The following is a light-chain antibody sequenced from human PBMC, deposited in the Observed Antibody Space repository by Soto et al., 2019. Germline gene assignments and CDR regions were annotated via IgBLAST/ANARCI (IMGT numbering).Light chain of an antibody. CDR2: KAS. Sequence: DIQMTQSPSTLSASVGDRVTITCRASQSISTWLAWYQQKPGKAPKLLIYKASSLESGVPSRFRGSGSGTEFTLTISSLQPDDFATYYCHQYDTYRTFGQGTKVEIK. CDR3: HQYDTYRT. J-gene: IGKJ1*01. V-gene: IGKV1-5*03. CDR1: QSISTW.